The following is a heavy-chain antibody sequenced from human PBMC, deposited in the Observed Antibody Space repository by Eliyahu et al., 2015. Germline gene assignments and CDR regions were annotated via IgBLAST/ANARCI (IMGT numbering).Heavy chain of an antibody. V-gene: IGHV4-4*02. CDR2: IYXXGAS. D-gene: IGHD2-2*01. CDR1: GVXIXSXTW. CDR3: VRVKCFGGPADWVQYCSSTSPSSWFDP. Sequence: QVQLQESGPGLVKPSGTLSLTCAVSGVXIXSXTWWPXVRQPXGKGXEWIGEIYXXGASNYNPSLRSRVSISLEKSKNQFSLKLTSVTAADTAVYYCVRVKCFGGPADWVQYCSSTSPSSWFDPWGQGTLVTVSS. J-gene: IGHJ5*02.